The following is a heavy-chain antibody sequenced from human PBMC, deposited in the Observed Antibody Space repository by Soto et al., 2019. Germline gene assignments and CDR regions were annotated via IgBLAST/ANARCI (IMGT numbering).Heavy chain of an antibody. CDR3: ARHLVGSTRGNFDY. J-gene: IGHJ4*01. D-gene: IGHD2-2*01. CDR2: IYPYDSDT. CDR1: GCSFTSYW. Sequence: GESLKISCKTSGCSFTSYWIGRVRQMPGKGMEWMGNIYPYDSDTRYSPSFQGQVTISADTSITTAYLQWSGLRASDTAMYFCARHLVGSTRGNFDYWGQGTLVTVSS. V-gene: IGHV5-51*01.